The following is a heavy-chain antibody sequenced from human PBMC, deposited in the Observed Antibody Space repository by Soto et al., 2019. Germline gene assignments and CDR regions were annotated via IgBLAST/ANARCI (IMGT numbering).Heavy chain of an antibody. CDR3: ARDGYDGSGSPYPAY. V-gene: IGHV4-59*01. CDR1: GGSMSEYF. CDR2: IYYLGST. J-gene: IGHJ4*02. Sequence: ETLSLTCSVSGGSMSEYFWSWIRQSPWKGLELIGYIYYLGSTDYNPSLKSRVTISVDTSKRQFSSRLTSLTPAATAVYYCARDGYDGSGSPYPAYWGPGTQVTVSS. D-gene: IGHD3-10*01.